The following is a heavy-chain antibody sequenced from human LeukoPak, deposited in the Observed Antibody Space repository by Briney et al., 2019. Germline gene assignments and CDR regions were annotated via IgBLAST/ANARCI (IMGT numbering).Heavy chain of an antibody. Sequence: SETLSLTCAVYGGSFSGYYWSWIRQPPGKGLEWIGEINHSGSTNYNPSLKSRVTISVDTSKNQFSLKLSSVTAADTAVYYCAGIVVVPAAIRDSMDVWGQGTTVTVSS. CDR1: GGSFSGYY. CDR3: AGIVVVPAAIRDSMDV. D-gene: IGHD2-2*02. CDR2: INHSGST. J-gene: IGHJ6*02. V-gene: IGHV4-34*01.